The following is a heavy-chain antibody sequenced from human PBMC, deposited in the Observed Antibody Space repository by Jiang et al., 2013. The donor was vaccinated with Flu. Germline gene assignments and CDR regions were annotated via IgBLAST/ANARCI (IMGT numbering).Heavy chain of an antibody. CDR1: GFTFSSYG. CDR3: ARWRGRENFDY. J-gene: IGHJ4*02. V-gene: IGHV3-33*01. CDR2: IWPDGSNK. D-gene: IGHD2/OR15-2a*01. Sequence: VQLVESGGGVVQPGRSLRLSCAASGFTFSSYGMHWVRQAPGKGLEWVAAIWPDGSNKDYADAAKGRFTISRDNSKNTLYLQMNSLRAEDTAVYYCARWRGRENFDYWGQGTLVTFSS.